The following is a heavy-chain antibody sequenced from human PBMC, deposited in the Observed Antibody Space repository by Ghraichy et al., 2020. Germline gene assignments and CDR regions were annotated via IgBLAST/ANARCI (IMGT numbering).Heavy chain of an antibody. CDR3: ARARYRSSWFNRYFDL. D-gene: IGHD6-13*01. J-gene: IGHJ2*01. V-gene: IGHV4-59*11. CDR1: GGSISSHY. CDR2: IYNSGST. Sequence: ESLNISCTVTGGSISSHYWSWIRQPPGKGLEWIGYIYNSGSTHYNPSLQSRVTISADTSKNHFSLRLTSVTAADRAVYYCARARYRSSWFNRYFDLWGRGTLVTVSS.